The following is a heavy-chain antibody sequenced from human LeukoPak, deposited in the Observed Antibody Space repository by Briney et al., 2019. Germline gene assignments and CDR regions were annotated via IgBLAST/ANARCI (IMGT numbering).Heavy chain of an antibody. CDR2: TAYRSKWST. CDR3: ARNSVAMDA. Sequence: SQTLSLTCAISGDSVSNNIIAWNWIRWRPSRGLEWLGRTAYRSKWSTDYALSVRGRISINPDTSKNQISLQLNSVTPEDTAVYYCARNSVAMDAWGQGTTVTVSS. D-gene: IGHD4-23*01. CDR1: GDSVSNNIIA. V-gene: IGHV6-1*01. J-gene: IGHJ6*02.